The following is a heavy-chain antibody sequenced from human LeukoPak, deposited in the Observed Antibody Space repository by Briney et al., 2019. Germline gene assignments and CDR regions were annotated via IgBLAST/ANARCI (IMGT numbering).Heavy chain of an antibody. J-gene: IGHJ4*02. CDR3: AKRGVVIRVILVGFHKEAYYFDS. Sequence: GGALRLSRAGSGITLSNYGMSWGRPAPGKGLGWGAGIIESGGGANYADSVKGRFTISRDNPKNTIYLQMNSLRAEDAAVYFCAKRGVVIRVILVGFHKEAYYFDSWGQGALVTVSS. CDR1: GITLSNYG. V-gene: IGHV3-23*01. D-gene: IGHD3-22*01. CDR2: IIESGGGA.